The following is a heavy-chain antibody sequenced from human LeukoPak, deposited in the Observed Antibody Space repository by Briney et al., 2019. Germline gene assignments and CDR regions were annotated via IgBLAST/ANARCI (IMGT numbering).Heavy chain of an antibody. J-gene: IGHJ4*02. CDR1: GFTFSSYW. CDR2: IKHDGDDP. D-gene: IGHD3-16*01. Sequence: GGSLRLSCAASGFTFSSYWMAWVRQAPGKGLEWVANIKHDGDDPNYVDSVEGRFTISRDNAQNSLYLHMTSLRAEDTAVYYCARELRTFDSWGQGTLVTVSS. CDR3: ARELRTFDS. V-gene: IGHV3-7*01.